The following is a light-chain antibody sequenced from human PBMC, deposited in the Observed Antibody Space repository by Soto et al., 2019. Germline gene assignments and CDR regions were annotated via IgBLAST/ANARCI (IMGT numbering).Light chain of an antibody. CDR1: SSNIGSNT. J-gene: IGLJ2*01. V-gene: IGLV1-44*01. CDR2: TDS. CDR3: VAWDDSLNGPL. Sequence: QSVLTQPPSASGTHGQVVTISCSGSSSNIGSNTVNWYQHLPGTAPKLLIYTDSLRPSGVPGRFTAFKSGTSASLAISGLQSEDEADYYCVAWDDSLNGPLFGGGTKLTVL.